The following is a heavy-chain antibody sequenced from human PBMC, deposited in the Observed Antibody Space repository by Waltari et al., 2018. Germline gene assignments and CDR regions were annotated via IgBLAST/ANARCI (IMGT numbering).Heavy chain of an antibody. CDR1: GFTFSSDW. CDR3: AREDNVYNWFDS. J-gene: IGHJ5*01. CDR2: IKQDGSEK. V-gene: IGHV3-7*01. Sequence: EVQLVESGGGLVQPGGSLRLSCEASGFTFSSDWMSWVRQAPGKGLGWVANIKQDGSEKDDLDSVKGRFTISRDNAKNSLFLQMNSLRVEDTAVYYCAREDNVYNWFDSCGQGTLVTVSS. D-gene: IGHD3-10*02.